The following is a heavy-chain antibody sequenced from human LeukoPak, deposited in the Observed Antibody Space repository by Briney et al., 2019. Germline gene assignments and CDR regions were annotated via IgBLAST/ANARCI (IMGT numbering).Heavy chain of an antibody. V-gene: IGHV3-48*01. Sequence: GGSLRLSSAASGFTFSRYSMNWVRQAPGKGLEWVSYISSGTSTIYYADSVKGRFTISRDNAMNSLSLQMNSLRAEDTAVYYCARGTSSSDYSRLYYFDYWGQGTLVTVSS. D-gene: IGHD3-22*01. CDR3: ARGTSSSDYSRLYYFDY. CDR1: GFTFSRYS. J-gene: IGHJ4*02. CDR2: ISSGTSTI.